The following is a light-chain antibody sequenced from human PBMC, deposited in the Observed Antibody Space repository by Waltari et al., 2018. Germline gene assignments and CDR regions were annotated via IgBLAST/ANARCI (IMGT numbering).Light chain of an antibody. CDR1: SSDVGRYNY. J-gene: IGLJ3*02. CDR3: ASYIPGSTLV. V-gene: IGLV2-14*01. CDR2: DVP. Sequence: QSALTQPASVSGSPGQSITISCTGSSSDVGRYNYVSRYQQFPDRAPKLMIFDVPNRPSGVSNRFSCSKSAHTASLTISGLQPEDEADYYCASYIPGSTLVFGGGTKLTVL.